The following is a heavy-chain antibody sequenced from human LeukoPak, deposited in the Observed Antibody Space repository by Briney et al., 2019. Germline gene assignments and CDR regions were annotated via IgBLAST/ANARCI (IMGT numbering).Heavy chain of an antibody. D-gene: IGHD4-17*01. CDR1: GFTFSSYE. CDR3: ARGAPTVTPTPFDY. J-gene: IGHJ4*02. Sequence: PGGSLRLSCAASGFTFSSYEMNWVRQAPGKGLEWVSYISSSGSTIFYADSVKGRFTISRDNAKNSLYLQMNSLSAEDTAVYYCARGAPTVTPTPFDYWGQGTLVTVSS. CDR2: ISSSGSTI. V-gene: IGHV3-48*03.